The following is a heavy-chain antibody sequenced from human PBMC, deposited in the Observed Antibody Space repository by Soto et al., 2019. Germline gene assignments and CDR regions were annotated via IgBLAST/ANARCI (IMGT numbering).Heavy chain of an antibody. D-gene: IGHD2-15*01. CDR1: GYTFTSYY. J-gene: IGHJ6*03. V-gene: IGHV1-8*01. Sequence: ASVKVSCKASGYTFTSYYIYWVRQETGQGLEWMGWMNPNSGNTGYAQKFQGRVTMTRNTSISTAYMELSSLGSEDTAVYYCARVVVVVAATYYYYYMDVWGKGTTVTVSS. CDR3: ARVVVVVAATYYYYYMDV. CDR2: MNPNSGNT.